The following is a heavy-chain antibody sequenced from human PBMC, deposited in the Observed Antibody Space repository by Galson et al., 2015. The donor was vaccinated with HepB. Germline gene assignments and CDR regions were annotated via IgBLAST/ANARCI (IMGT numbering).Heavy chain of an antibody. D-gene: IGHD5/OR15-5a*01. V-gene: IGHV1-69*04. Sequence: SVKVSCKASGGTFSSYTINWMRQAPGQGLEWMGRIIPINDIANYAQKFQGRVTTTADKSTTTAYMELSSLRSEDTAVYYCARDRRDKVSANAFDIWGQGTMVIVS. CDR3: ARDRRDKVSANAFDI. CDR2: IIPINDIA. J-gene: IGHJ3*02. CDR1: GGTFSSYT.